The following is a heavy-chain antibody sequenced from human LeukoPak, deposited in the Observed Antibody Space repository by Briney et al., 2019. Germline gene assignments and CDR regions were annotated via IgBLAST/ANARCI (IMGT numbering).Heavy chain of an antibody. D-gene: IGHD3-22*01. CDR3: AREIINYYDSSGQDAFDI. Sequence: PSQTLSLTCTVSGGSISSGGYYWSWIRQPPGKGLEWIGYIYHSGSTYYNPSLKSRVTISVDRSKNQFSLKLSSVTAADTAVYYCAREIINYYDSSGQDAFDIWGQGTMVTVSS. CDR1: GGSISSGGYY. V-gene: IGHV4-30-2*01. CDR2: IYHSGST. J-gene: IGHJ3*02.